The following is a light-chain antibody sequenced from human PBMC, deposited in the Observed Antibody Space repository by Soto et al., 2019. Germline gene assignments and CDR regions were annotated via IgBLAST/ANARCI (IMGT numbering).Light chain of an antibody. Sequence: EIVLTQSPGTLSLSPGERATLSCRASQSVSSSYLAWYQQKPGQAPRLLIYGASSRATVIPDRFSGSGSGTDFTLTISRLVPEDFAVYYCQQYGSSQITFGQGTRLEIK. CDR1: QSVSSSY. CDR2: GAS. V-gene: IGKV3-20*01. CDR3: QQYGSSQIT. J-gene: IGKJ5*01.